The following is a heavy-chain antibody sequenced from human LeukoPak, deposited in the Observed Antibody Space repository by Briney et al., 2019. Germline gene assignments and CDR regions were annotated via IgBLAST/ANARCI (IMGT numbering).Heavy chain of an antibody. CDR1: GYTFISYY. CDR3: VRTGGYSYGDSGHFDY. J-gene: IGHJ4*02. D-gene: IGHD5-18*01. Sequence: ASVKVSCKASGYTFISYYIHWVRQAPGQGLEWMGIINPSGGTTSYAQKFQGRVAMTRDTSTSTVYTELSSLRSDDTAVYYCVRTGGYSYGDSGHFDYWGQGTLVTLSA. V-gene: IGHV1-46*01. CDR2: INPSGGTT.